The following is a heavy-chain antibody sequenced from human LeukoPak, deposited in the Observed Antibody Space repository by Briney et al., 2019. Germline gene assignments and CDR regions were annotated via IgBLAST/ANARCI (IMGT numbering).Heavy chain of an antibody. CDR1: GYTFTSYD. Sequence: ASVKVSCKASGYTFTSYDINWVRQATGQGLEWMGWMNPNSGNTGYAQKFQGRVTMTRNTSISTAYMELSSLRSEDTAVYYCVRGRKRFLGIAAADFDYWGQGALVTVSS. J-gene: IGHJ4*02. V-gene: IGHV1-8*01. CDR2: MNPNSGNT. CDR3: VRGRKRFLGIAAADFDY. D-gene: IGHD6-13*01.